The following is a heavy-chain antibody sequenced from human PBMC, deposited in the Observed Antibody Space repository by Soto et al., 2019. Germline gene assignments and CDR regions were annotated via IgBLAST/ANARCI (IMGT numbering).Heavy chain of an antibody. D-gene: IGHD3-10*01. CDR3: ARGLLLWFGELLYGGDDAFDI. V-gene: IGHV1-8*01. CDR1: GYTFTSYD. J-gene: IGHJ3*02. Sequence: ASVKVSCKASGYTFTSYDINWVRQATGQGLEWMGWMNPNSGNTGYAQKFQGRVTMTRNTSISTAYMELSSLRSEDTAVYYRARGLLLWFGELLYGGDDAFDIWGQGTMVTVS. CDR2: MNPNSGNT.